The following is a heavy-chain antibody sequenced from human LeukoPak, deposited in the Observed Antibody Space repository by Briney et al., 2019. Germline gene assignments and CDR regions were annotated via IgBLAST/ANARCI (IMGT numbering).Heavy chain of an antibody. J-gene: IGHJ4*02. CDR2: ISSSGSTI. CDR3: ARDRRWDCGGDCWAQNFDC. CDR1: GFTFSDYY. V-gene: IGHV3-11*01. D-gene: IGHD2-21*02. Sequence: PGGSLRLSCAASGFTFSDYYMSWIRQAPGKGLEWVSYISSSGSTIYYADSVKGRFTISRDNAKNSLYLQMNSLRAEDTAVYYCARDRRWDCGGDCWAQNFDCWGQGTLVTVSS.